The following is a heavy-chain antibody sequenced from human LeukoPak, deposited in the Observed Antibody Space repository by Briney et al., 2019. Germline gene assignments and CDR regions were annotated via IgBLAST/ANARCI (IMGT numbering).Heavy chain of an antibody. CDR1: GFTFSSYS. Sequence: GGSLRLSCAASGFTFSSYSMSWVRQAPGKGLDWVSTISDSGGSTYYADSVKGRFTISRDNSKNTLYLQMNSLRAEDTAVYYCTTDIWTSLSQDYWGQGTLVTASS. J-gene: IGHJ4*02. CDR3: TTDIWTSLSQDY. D-gene: IGHD3/OR15-3a*01. CDR2: ISDSGGST. V-gene: IGHV3-23*01.